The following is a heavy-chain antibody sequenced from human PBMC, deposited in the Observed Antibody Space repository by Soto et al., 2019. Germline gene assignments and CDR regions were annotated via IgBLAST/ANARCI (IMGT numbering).Heavy chain of an antibody. CDR3: TTGISDAFDI. CDR1: GFTFSNAW. Sequence: EVQLVESGGGLVKPGGSLRLSCAASGFTFSNAWMSWVRQAPGKGLEWVGRIKSNTDGGTTDYAAPVKGSFPSSRDDSKNTLYLQMNSLKTEDTAVYYCTTGISDAFDIWGQGTMVTVSS. V-gene: IGHV3-15*01. CDR2: IKSNTDGGTT. J-gene: IGHJ3*02.